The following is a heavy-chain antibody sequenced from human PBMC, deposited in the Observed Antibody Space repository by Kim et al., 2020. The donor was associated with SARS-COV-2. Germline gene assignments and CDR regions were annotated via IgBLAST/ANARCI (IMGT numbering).Heavy chain of an antibody. Sequence: GGSLRLSCAASGFTFSSYEMNWVRQAPGKGLEWVSYISSSGSTIYYADSVKGRFTISRDNAKNSLYLQMNSLRAEDTAVYYCARDRPGLFVSPLLDHWGQGTLVTVSS. CDR1: GFTFSSYE. CDR2: ISSSGSTI. V-gene: IGHV3-48*03. D-gene: IGHD2-21*01. CDR3: ARDRPGLFVSPLLDH. J-gene: IGHJ4*02.